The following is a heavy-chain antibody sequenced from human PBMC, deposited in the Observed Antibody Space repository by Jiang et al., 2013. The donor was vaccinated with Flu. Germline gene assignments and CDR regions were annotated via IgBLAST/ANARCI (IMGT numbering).Heavy chain of an antibody. CDR3: ARDLADYSGRAYYFDY. D-gene: IGHD4-11*01. CDR2: IYASGST. Sequence: SWIRQPAGKGLEWIGSIYASGSTMYNPSLTSRITMSVDTSKNQFSLKVRSVTAADTAVYYCARDLADYSGRAYYFDYWGQGTLVTVSS. J-gene: IGHJ4*02. V-gene: IGHV4-4*07.